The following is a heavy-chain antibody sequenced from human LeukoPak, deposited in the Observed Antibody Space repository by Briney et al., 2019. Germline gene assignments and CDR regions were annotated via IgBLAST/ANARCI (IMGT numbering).Heavy chain of an antibody. Sequence: GGSLRLSCAASGFTFNSYSMTWVRQAPGKGLEWVSYISSNSRTIHYADSVKGRFTISRDNAKNSLYLQMNTLRAEDTAVYYCARMPLEIVTNFLDSWGQGTLATVSS. CDR2: ISSNSRTI. J-gene: IGHJ4*02. V-gene: IGHV3-48*04. CDR1: GFTFNSYS. CDR3: ARMPLEIVTNFLDS. D-gene: IGHD4-11*01.